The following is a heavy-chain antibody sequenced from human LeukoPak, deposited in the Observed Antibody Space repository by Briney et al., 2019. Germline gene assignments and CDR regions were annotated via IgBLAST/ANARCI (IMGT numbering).Heavy chain of an antibody. Sequence: ASVKVSCKASGYTFTSYGISWVRQAPGQGLEWMGWISAYNGNTNYAQKLQGRVTMTTDTSTSTAYTELRSLRSDDTAVYYCARVSGIAVAGTIKDWGQGTLVTVSS. D-gene: IGHD6-19*01. V-gene: IGHV1-18*01. CDR1: GYTFTSYG. CDR2: ISAYNGNT. J-gene: IGHJ4*02. CDR3: ARVSGIAVAGTIKD.